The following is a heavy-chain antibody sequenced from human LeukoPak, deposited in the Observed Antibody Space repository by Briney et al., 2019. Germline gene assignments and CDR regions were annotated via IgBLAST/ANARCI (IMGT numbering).Heavy chain of an antibody. Sequence: GGSLRLSCVASGFTFTDYFMSWVRQAPGKGLEWVASIKHNGGEKYYVDSVKGRFTISRDNAKNSLYLEMSSLRVEDTAVYYRARDRGWRSSGYYLYHFDYWGQGTLVTFAS. CDR3: ARDRGWRSSGYYLYHFDY. V-gene: IGHV3-7*01. D-gene: IGHD3-22*01. J-gene: IGHJ4*02. CDR1: GFTFTDYF. CDR2: IKHNGGEK.